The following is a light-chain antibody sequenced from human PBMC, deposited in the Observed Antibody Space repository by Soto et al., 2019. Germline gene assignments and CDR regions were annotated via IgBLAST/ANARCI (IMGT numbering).Light chain of an antibody. J-gene: IGLJ1*01. V-gene: IGLV1-40*01. CDR1: GSNIGAGYG. CDR3: QSYDSNLSGV. CDR2: GSD. Sequence: QSVLTQPPSVPGAPGQTVTISCTGSGSNIGAGYGVQWYQQLPGTAPRLLIYGSDDRPSGVPDRFSASVSGNSASLAITGLQTEDEAVYYCQSYDSNLSGVFGPGTKVT.